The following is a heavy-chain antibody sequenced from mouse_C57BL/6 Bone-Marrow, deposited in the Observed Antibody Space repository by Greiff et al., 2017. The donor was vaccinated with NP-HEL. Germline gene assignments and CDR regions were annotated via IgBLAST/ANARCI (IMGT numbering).Heavy chain of an antibody. CDR1: GYTFTSYW. J-gene: IGHJ4*01. V-gene: IGHV1-72*01. D-gene: IGHD2-3*01. Sequence: QVQLQQPGAELVKPGASVKLSCKASGYTFTSYWMHWVKQRPGRGLEGIGRIDPNSGGTKYNEKFKSKATLTVDKPSSTAYMQLSSLTSEDSAVYYCARGGLLGRDYAMDYWGQGTSVTVSS. CDR3: ARGGLLGRDYAMDY. CDR2: IDPNSGGT.